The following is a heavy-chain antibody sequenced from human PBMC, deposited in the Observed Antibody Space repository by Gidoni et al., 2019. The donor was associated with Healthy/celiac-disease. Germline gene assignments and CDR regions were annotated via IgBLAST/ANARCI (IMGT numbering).Heavy chain of an antibody. V-gene: IGHV4-38-2*02. CDR2: IYHSGST. CDR1: GYSISSGYY. Sequence: QVQLQESGPGLVKPSETLSLTCTVSGYSISSGYYWGWIRQPPGKGLEWIGSIYHSGSTYYNPSLKSRVTISVDTSKNQFSLKLSSVTAADTAVYYCARDQGYCSGGSCYTRPYYYYYGMDVWGQGTTVTVSS. D-gene: IGHD2-15*01. CDR3: ARDQGYCSGGSCYTRPYYYYYGMDV. J-gene: IGHJ6*02.